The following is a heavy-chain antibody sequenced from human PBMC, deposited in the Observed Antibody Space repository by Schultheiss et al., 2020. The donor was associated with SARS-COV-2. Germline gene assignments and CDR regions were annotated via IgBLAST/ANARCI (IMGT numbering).Heavy chain of an antibody. D-gene: IGHD6-19*01. CDR3: AKDPGGSGWSYFDY. Sequence: GGSLRLSCAASGFTFSSYGMHWVRQAPGKGLEWVAVISYDGSNKYYADSVKGRFTISRDNSKNTLYLQMNSLRAEDTAVYYCAKDPGGSGWSYFDYWGQGTLVTVSS. J-gene: IGHJ4*02. CDR1: GFTFSSYG. CDR2: ISYDGSNK. V-gene: IGHV3-30*18.